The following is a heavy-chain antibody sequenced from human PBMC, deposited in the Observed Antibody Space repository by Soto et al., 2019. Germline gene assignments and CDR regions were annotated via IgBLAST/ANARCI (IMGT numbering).Heavy chain of an antibody. V-gene: IGHV3-23*01. CDR3: ATGISTFAVGQALYW. CDR1: GCMLRPHA. Sequence: RQYLRDSWVVSGCMLRPHADIGFRQVLGKRLEWVSGISASGDSTDYGDSVKGRFTVSRDNSKDTLFLQMNSLRAGDTAVYYCATGISTFAVGQALYW. CDR2: ISASGDST. D-gene: IGHD3-3*01. J-gene: IGHJ2*01.